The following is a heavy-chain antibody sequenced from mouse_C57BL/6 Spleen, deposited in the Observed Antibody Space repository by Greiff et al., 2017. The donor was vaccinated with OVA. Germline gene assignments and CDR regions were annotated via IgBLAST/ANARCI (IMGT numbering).Heavy chain of an antibody. V-gene: IGHV5-17*01. Sequence: EVQGVESGGGLVKPGGSLKLSCAASGFTFSDYGMHWVRQAPEKGLEWVAYISSGSSTIYYADTVKGRFPISRDNAKNTLFLQMTSLRSEDTAMYYCARNHYSNYEFAYWGQGTLVTVSA. J-gene: IGHJ3*01. CDR2: ISSGSSTI. D-gene: IGHD2-5*01. CDR3: ARNHYSNYEFAY. CDR1: GFTFSDYG.